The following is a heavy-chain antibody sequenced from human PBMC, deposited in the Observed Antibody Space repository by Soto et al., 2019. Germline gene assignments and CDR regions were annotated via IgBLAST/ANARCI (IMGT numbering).Heavy chain of an antibody. CDR2: IKQDGSDK. Sequence: PGGSLRLSCAASGFTFSSYWMTWVRQAPGKGLEWVANIKQDGSDKYYVDSVKGRFTISRDNAKNSLFLQMNSLRAEDTAVYYCARHRLAVRAFDIWGQGTMVTVSS. D-gene: IGHD6-6*01. V-gene: IGHV3-7*05. CDR1: GFTFSSYW. J-gene: IGHJ3*02. CDR3: ARHRLAVRAFDI.